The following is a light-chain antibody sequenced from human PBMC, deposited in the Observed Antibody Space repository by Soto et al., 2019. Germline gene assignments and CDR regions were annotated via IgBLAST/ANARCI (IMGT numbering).Light chain of an antibody. Sequence: DIQMPQSPSSVSASVGDRVTITCRASQGITNWLAWYQQKPGKAPKLLIYAASGLPSGVPSRFSGSGSGTDFTLTISSLQPEDFATYYCEHANSFPLTFGGGTRVEIK. CDR1: QGITNW. CDR3: EHANSFPLT. V-gene: IGKV1-12*01. CDR2: AAS. J-gene: IGKJ4*01.